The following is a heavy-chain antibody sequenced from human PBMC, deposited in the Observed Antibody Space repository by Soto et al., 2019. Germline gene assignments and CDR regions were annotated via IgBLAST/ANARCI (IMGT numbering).Heavy chain of an antibody. D-gene: IGHD3-10*01. Sequence: PSDTLSLTCAVSGGSISSGDYYWSWIRQHPGKGLEWIGYIYYSGSTYYNPSLKSRLSISKDTSKNQFSLKLSSVTVADTAVYYCARGSSLVRVPGWFDPWGQGTLVTVSS. CDR2: IYYSGST. J-gene: IGHJ5*02. CDR3: ARGSSLVRVPGWFDP. CDR1: GGSISSGDYY. V-gene: IGHV4-31*11.